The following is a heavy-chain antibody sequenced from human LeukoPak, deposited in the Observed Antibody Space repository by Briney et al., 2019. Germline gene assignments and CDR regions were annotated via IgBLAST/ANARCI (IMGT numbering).Heavy chain of an antibody. J-gene: IGHJ4*02. Sequence: GGTLRLLCAASGFIFSIHAISWVRQAPAKGLEWVSANSGSCCSTYYADYVKGRFTRSRDNCKNTLYLQMNSLRAEDTAVYYCAKEAGLRLYYFDYWGQGTLVTVSS. CDR2: NSGSCCST. D-gene: IGHD5-12*01. CDR3: AKEAGLRLYYFDY. CDR1: GFIFSIHA. V-gene: IGHV3-23*01.